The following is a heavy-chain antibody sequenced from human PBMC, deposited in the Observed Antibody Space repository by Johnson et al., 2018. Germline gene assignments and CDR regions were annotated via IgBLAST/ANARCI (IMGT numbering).Heavy chain of an antibody. Sequence: QVQLQESGPGLVKPSETLSLTCTVSGGSVSSGTYYWSWIRQSPGKVLEWIGYIHHSGSTTYNPSLKSRVTIAVDTSKNQFSLKLRSVTAADTAVYYWAGDGGSKSTIGYYGVDVGGQGTTVTVSS. V-gene: IGHV4-61*01. CDR2: IHHSGST. D-gene: IGHD2-15*01. J-gene: IGHJ6*02. CDR1: GGSVSSGTYY. CDR3: AGDGGSKSTIGYYGVDV.